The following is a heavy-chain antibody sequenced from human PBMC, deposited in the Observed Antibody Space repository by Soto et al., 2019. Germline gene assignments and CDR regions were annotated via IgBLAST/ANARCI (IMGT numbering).Heavy chain of an antibody. D-gene: IGHD6-13*01. V-gene: IGHV3-7*05. J-gene: IGHJ4*02. Sequence: EVQLVESGGGLVQPGGSLRLSCAASGFTFSSYWMSWVRQAPGKGLEWVANIKQDGSEKYYVDSVKGRFTISRDNAKNSLYLQMNSLRAEDTAVYYCARDFSPDSSSWYCDYWGQGTLVTVSS. CDR1: GFTFSSYW. CDR2: IKQDGSEK. CDR3: ARDFSPDSSSWYCDY.